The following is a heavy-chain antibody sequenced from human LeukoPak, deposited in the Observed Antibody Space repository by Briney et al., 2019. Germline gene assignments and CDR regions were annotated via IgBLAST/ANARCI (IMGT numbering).Heavy chain of an antibody. CDR3: ARGARGVIITAPFDY. Sequence: SQTLSLTCTVSGGSISSGGYYWSWIRQHPGKGLEWIGYIYYSGSTYYNPSLKSRVTISVDTSKNQFSLKLSSVTAADTAVYYCARGARGVIITAPFDYWGQGTLVTVSS. CDR2: IYYSGST. J-gene: IGHJ4*02. D-gene: IGHD3-10*01. V-gene: IGHV4-31*03. CDR1: GGSISSGGYY.